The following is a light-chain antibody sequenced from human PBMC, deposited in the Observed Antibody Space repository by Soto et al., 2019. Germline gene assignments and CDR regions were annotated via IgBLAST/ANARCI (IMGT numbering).Light chain of an antibody. V-gene: IGKV3-20*01. J-gene: IGKJ1*01. CDR3: QQYSSSRT. CDR1: QSVSSSY. CDR2: GAS. Sequence: EIVLTQSPGTLSLSPGERATISCRASQSVSSSYLSCYQQKPGQAPMLLIYGASSRATGIPDMFSGSGSGTDFTLTISILDPEDFAVYYCQQYSSSRTFGQGTKVDI.